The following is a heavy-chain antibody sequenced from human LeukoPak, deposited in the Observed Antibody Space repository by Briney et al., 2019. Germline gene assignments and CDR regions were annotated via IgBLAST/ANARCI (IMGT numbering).Heavy chain of an antibody. D-gene: IGHD6-13*01. CDR1: GFTFDDYA. J-gene: IGHJ6*02. CDR2: ISWNSGSI. V-gene: IGHV3-9*01. CDR3: VAAAGNDYYYYGMDV. Sequence: PGRSLRLSCAASGFTFDDYAMHWVRQAPGKGLEWVSGISWNSGSIGYADSVKGRFTISRDNAKNPLYLQMNSLRAEDTALYYCVAAAGNDYYYYGMDVWGQGTTVTVSS.